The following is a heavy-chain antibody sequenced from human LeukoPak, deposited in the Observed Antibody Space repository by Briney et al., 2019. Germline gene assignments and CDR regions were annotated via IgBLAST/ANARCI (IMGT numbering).Heavy chain of an antibody. Sequence: GASVKVSCKVSGYTLSELSMHWVRQAPGKGLEWMGGFDPEDGETVYAQNFQGRLTMTEDTSTDTAYMELSSLRSEDTAVYYCATDRSMVRGVFIRGYYFDYWGQGTLVTVSS. V-gene: IGHV1-24*01. J-gene: IGHJ4*02. D-gene: IGHD3-10*01. CDR2: FDPEDGET. CDR3: ATDRSMVRGVFIRGYYFDY. CDR1: GYTLSELS.